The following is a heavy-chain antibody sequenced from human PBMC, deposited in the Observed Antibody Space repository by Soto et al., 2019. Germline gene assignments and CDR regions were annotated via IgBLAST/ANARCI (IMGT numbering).Heavy chain of an antibody. CDR2: IWYDGSNK. CDR3: AREGWLETAFDY. D-gene: IGHD5-12*01. V-gene: IGHV3-33*01. J-gene: IGHJ4*02. CDR1: GFTFSSYG. Sequence: QVQLVESGGGVVQPGRSLRLSCAASGFTFSSYGMHWVRQAPGKGLEWVAVIWYDGSNKYYADSVKGRFTISRDNSKNTLYLQMNSLRAEDTAEYYCAREGWLETAFDYWGQGTLVTVSS.